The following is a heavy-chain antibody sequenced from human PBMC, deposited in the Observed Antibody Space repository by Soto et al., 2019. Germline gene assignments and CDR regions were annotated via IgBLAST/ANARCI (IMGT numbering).Heavy chain of an antibody. CDR1: GFTFSSYS. CDR3: ARVSQQLAPENVAFDI. D-gene: IGHD6-13*01. V-gene: IGHV3-21*01. J-gene: IGHJ3*02. CDR2: ISSSSSYI. Sequence: GGSLRLSCAASGFTFSSYSMNWVRQAPGKGLEWVSSISSSSSYIYYADSVKGRFTISRDNAKNSLYLQMNSLRAEDTAVYYCARVSQQLAPENVAFDIWGQGTMVTVSS.